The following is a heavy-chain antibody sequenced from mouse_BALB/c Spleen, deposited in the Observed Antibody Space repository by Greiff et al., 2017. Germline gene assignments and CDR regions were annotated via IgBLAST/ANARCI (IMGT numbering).Heavy chain of an antibody. V-gene: IGHV2-2*02. J-gene: IGHJ3*01. CDR1: GFSLTSYG. Sequence: VHLVESGPGLVQPSQSLSITCTVSGFSLTSYGVHWVRQSPGKGLEWLGVIWSGGSTDYNAAFISRLSISKDNSKSQVFFKMNSLQANDTAIYYCASPLNWDGGRFAYWGQGTLVTVSA. D-gene: IGHD4-1*01. CDR3: ASPLNWDGGRFAY. CDR2: IWSGGST.